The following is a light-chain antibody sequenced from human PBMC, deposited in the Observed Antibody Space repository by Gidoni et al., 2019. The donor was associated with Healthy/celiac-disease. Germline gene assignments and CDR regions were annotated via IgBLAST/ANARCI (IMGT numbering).Light chain of an antibody. V-gene: IGKV3-15*01. CDR1: QSVSSN. CDR2: GAS. Sequence: IVMTQSPATLSVSPGERATLSCRASQSVSSNLAWYQQKPGQAPRLLIYGASTRATGIPARFSGSGPGTEFTLTISSLQSEDFAVYYCQQYNNWPYTFGQGTKLEIK. CDR3: QQYNNWPYT. J-gene: IGKJ2*01.